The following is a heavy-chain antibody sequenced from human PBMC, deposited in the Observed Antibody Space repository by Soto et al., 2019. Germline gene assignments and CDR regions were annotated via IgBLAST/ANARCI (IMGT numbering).Heavy chain of an antibody. D-gene: IGHD2-15*01. CDR1: GFTVSSYG. J-gene: IGHJ6*02. CDR2: ISYDGSNK. CDR3: AKDGAYCSGGSCPPWYYYYGMDV. Sequence: QVQLVESGGGVVQPGRSLRLSCAASGFTVSSYGMHWVRQAPGKGLEWVAVISYDGSNKYYADSVKGRFTISRDNSKNTLYLHMNSLRAEDTAVYYCAKDGAYCSGGSCPPWYYYYGMDVWGQGTTVTVSS. V-gene: IGHV3-30*18.